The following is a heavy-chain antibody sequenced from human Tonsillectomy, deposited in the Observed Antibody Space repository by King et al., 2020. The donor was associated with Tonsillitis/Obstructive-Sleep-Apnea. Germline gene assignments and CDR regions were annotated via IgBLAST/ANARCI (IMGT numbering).Heavy chain of an antibody. J-gene: IGHJ4*02. CDR1: GITFISYA. V-gene: IGHV3-23*04. CDR2: ISGGGGST. Sequence: VQLVESGGGLVQPGGSLRLSCAASGITFISYAMSWVRQAPGKGLEWVSTISGGGGSTDYADSVKGRFTISRDNSKNTLYLQMNSPRAEDTAVYYCAKAMVQGIIITIFDYWGQGTLVTVSS. D-gene: IGHD3-10*01. CDR3: AKAMVQGIIITIFDY.